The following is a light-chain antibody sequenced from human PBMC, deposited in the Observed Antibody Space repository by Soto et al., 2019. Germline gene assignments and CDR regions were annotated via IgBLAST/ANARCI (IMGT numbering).Light chain of an antibody. J-gene: IGKJ1*01. CDR3: QQYGSSYPWT. CDR1: QSISSY. CDR2: GAS. Sequence: EIVLTQSPDTLSLSPGERATLSCRASQSISSYLAWYQQKPGQAPRLLIYGASSRATGIPDRFSGSGSGTDFTLTIRRLEPEDFAVYYCQQYGSSYPWTFGQGTKVDIK. V-gene: IGKV3-20*01.